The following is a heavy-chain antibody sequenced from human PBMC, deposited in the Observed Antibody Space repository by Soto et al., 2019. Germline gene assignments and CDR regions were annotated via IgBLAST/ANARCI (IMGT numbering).Heavy chain of an antibody. CDR2: IKEDGSEK. Sequence: EVQLVESGGGLVQPGASLRLSCAASGFIFSNYLMSWVRQAPGKGLEWVANIKEDGSEKYYVDSVNGRFTISRDNAKNSLYLEMTRPRADDTAIYYCAREKRANGYFDYWGQGTRVTVSS. CDR3: AREKRANGYFDY. J-gene: IGHJ4*02. CDR1: GFIFSNYL. V-gene: IGHV3-7*01. D-gene: IGHD6-25*01.